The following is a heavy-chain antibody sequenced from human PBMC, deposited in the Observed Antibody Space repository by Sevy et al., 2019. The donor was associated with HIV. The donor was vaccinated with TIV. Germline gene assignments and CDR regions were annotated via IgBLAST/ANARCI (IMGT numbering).Heavy chain of an antibody. CDR3: ARDRDDYASGRRHPYYYYHGMDV. D-gene: IGHD3-10*01. Sequence: GGSLRLSCVGSEFTFNDDFMTWVRQAPGKGLECVSSISSRSTYIYYADSVKGRFTISRDNAKNSMFLQMNSLRPEDTAVYYCARDRDDYASGRRHPYYYYHGMDVWGQGTTVTVSS. CDR1: EFTFNDDF. J-gene: IGHJ6*02. CDR2: ISSRSTYI. V-gene: IGHV3-21*01.